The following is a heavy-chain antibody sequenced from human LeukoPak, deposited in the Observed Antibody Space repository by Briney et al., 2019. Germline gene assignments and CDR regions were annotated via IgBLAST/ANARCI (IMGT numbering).Heavy chain of an antibody. V-gene: IGHV3-74*01. J-gene: IGHJ6*03. CDR1: GIIFSNYW. CDR2: INRDGSST. D-gene: IGHD3-22*01. CDR3: ARPSYDTSGYGYYYYYLDV. Sequence: GGSLRLSCAASGIIFSNYWMHWVRQAPGKGLVWVSRINRDGSSTSYADSVKGRFAISRDNAKNTLYLQMNSLRAEDTAVYYCARPSYDTSGYGYYYYYLDVWGKGTTVTISS.